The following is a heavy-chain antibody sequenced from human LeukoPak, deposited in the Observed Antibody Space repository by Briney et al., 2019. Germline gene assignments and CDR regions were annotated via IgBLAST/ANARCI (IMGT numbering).Heavy chain of an antibody. CDR3: GRDPPVTLQYYYYYMDV. CDR2: ISAYNGNT. J-gene: IGHJ6*03. V-gene: IGHV1-18*01. CDR1: GYTFTGYG. D-gene: IGHD5-24*01. Sequence: ASVKVSCKASGYTFTGYGISWVRQAPGQGLEWMGWISAYNGNTNYPRKFQGRVTMTTDTATSTAYMELRSLRSDDTAVYYCGRDPPVTLQYYYYYMDVWGKGTTVTVS.